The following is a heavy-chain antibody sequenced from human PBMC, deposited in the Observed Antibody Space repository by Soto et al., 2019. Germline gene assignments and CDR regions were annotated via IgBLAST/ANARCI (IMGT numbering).Heavy chain of an antibody. V-gene: IGHV3-33*01. Sequence: GGSLRLSCAASGFTFSSYGMHWVRQAPGKGLEWVAVIWYDGSNKYYADSVKGRFTISRDNSKNTLYLQMNSLRAEDTAVYYCARAYSTLYYYYGMDVWGQGTTVTVSS. CDR1: GFTFSSYG. CDR2: IWYDGSNK. J-gene: IGHJ6*02. D-gene: IGHD2-15*01. CDR3: ARAYSTLYYYYGMDV.